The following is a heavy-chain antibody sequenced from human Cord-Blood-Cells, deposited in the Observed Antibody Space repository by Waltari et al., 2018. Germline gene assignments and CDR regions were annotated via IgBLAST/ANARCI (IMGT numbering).Heavy chain of an antibody. CDR2: INPNSGGT. CDR1: GYTFTGYY. V-gene: IGHV1-2*02. CDR3: ARGLSAQDDAFDI. J-gene: IGHJ3*02. Sequence: QVQLVQSGAEVKRPGASVKVSCKASGYTFTGYYMHWVRQAPGQGLEWMGWINPNSGGTNYAQKFQGRGTMTRDTSNSTSYMELSRLRSDDTAVYYCARGLSAQDDAFDIWGQGTMVTVSS.